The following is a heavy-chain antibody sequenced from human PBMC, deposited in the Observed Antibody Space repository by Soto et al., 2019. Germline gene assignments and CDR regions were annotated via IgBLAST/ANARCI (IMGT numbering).Heavy chain of an antibody. D-gene: IGHD3-22*01. CDR2: IYPGDSDT. CDR1: GYSFTIYC. J-gene: IGHJ4*02. CDR3: ARCVGYYYDSSGEFDY. V-gene: IGHV5-51*01. Sequence: GESLKISCKGSGYSFTIYCIGWVRQMPGKGLEWMGIIYPGDSDTRYSPSFQGQVTISADKSISTAYLQWSSLKASDTAMYYCARCVGYYYDSSGEFDYWGQGTLVTVSS.